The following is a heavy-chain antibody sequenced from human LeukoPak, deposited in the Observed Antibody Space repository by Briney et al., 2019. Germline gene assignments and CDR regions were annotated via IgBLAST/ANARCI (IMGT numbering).Heavy chain of an antibody. CDR2: IDWDGDK. V-gene: IGHV2-70*01. CDR3: ARTANWEYYFDY. CDR1: GFSLSTSGMC. J-gene: IGHJ4*02. D-gene: IGHD7-27*01. Sequence: SGPALVKPTQPLTLTCTFSGFSLSTSGMCVSWIRQPPGKALEWLALIDWDGDKYYNTSLKTRLTISKDTSKNQVVLTMTNMDPVDTATYYCARTANWEYYFDYWGQGTLVTVSS.